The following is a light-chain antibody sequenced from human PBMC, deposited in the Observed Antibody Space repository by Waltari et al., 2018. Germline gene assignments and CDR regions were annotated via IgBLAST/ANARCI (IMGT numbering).Light chain of an antibody. CDR2: EVS. V-gene: IGLV2-14*01. J-gene: IGLJ2*01. CDR3: ASYTSGNTLI. CDR1: STDVGSYNY. Sequence: QSALTQPASVSGSPGQSISISCTGTSTDVGSYNYVSWYQQHPGSAPKLMIYEVSERPSGVSDRFSGSKSGNTASLTISGLQAEDEADYYCASYTSGNTLIFGGGTRVTVL.